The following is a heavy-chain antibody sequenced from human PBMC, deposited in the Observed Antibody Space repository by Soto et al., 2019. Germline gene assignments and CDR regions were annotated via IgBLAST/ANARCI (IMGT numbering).Heavy chain of an antibody. J-gene: IGHJ5*02. CDR3: ARVDDFWSGYPSGFDP. D-gene: IGHD3-3*01. CDR2: IYSGGST. CDR1: GFTVSSNY. V-gene: IGHV3-66*01. Sequence: EVQLVESGGGLVQPGGSLRLSCAASGFTVSSNYMRWVRQAPGKGLEWDSVIYSGGSTYYADYVKGRFTISRDNSKNTLYLQMNSLIASDTAVDYCARVDDFWSGYPSGFDPWGQGTLVTVSS.